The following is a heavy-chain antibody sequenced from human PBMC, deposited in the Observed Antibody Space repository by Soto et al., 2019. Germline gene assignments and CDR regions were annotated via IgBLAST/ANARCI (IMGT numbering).Heavy chain of an antibody. Sequence: ASVKVSCKASGYTFTSYGISWVRQAPGQGLEWMGWISAYNGNTNYAQKLQGRVTMTTDTSTSTAYMELRSLRSDDTAVYYCAKTYYDFWSGSGNLFDSSGQGTLVTVSS. J-gene: IGHJ5*01. CDR3: AKTYYDFWSGSGNLFDS. CDR1: GYTFTSYG. CDR2: ISAYNGNT. V-gene: IGHV1-18*01. D-gene: IGHD3-3*01.